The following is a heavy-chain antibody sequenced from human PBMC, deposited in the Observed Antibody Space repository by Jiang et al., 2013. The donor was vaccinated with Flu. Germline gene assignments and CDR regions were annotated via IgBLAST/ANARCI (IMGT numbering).Heavy chain of an antibody. V-gene: IGHV4-30-4*01. CDR2: IYYSGST. CDR1: GGSISSGDYY. Sequence: GSGLVKPSQTLSLTCTVSGGSISSGDYYWSWIRQPPGKGLEWIGYIYYSGSTYYNPSLKSRVTISVDTSKNQFSLKLSSVTAADTAVYYCARARYCSSTSCYGWFDPWGQGTLVTVSS. CDR3: ARARYCSSTSCYGWFDP. D-gene: IGHD2-2*01. J-gene: IGHJ5*02.